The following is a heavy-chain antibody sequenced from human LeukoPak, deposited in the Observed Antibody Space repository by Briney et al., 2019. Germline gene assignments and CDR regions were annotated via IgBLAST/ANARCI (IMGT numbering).Heavy chain of an antibody. CDR1: GGSFSGYY. Sequence: SETLSLTCAVYGGSFSGYYWSWIRQPPGKGLEWIGKINHSGSTNYNPSLKSRVTISVDTSKNQFSLKLSSVTAADTAVYYCASPSSGWYYRDAFDIWGQGTMVTVSS. CDR3: ASPSSGWYYRDAFDI. D-gene: IGHD6-19*01. V-gene: IGHV4-34*01. CDR2: INHSGST. J-gene: IGHJ3*02.